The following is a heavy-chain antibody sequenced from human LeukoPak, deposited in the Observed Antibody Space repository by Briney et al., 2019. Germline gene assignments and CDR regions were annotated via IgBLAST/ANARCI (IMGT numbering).Heavy chain of an antibody. CDR2: ISAYNGNT. CDR3: ARDLRYCSGGSCPYNWFDP. J-gene: IGHJ5*02. D-gene: IGHD2-15*01. V-gene: IGHV1-18*01. CDR1: GYTFTSYG. Sequence: AASVKVSCKASGYTFTSYGISWVRQAPGQGLEWMGWISAYNGNTNYAQKLQGRVTMTTDTSTGTAYMELRSLRSDDTAVYYCARDLRYCSGGSCPYNWFDPWGQGTLVTVSS.